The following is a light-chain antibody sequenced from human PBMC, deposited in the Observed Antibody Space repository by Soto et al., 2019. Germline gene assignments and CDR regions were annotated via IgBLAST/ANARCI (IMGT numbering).Light chain of an antibody. V-gene: IGKV1-9*01. J-gene: IGKJ5*01. CDR2: VAS. Sequence: DIQLTQSPSFLSASVGDRVTITCRASQGISSYLAWHQQKPGEAPKLLIYVASTLQSGVPSRFSGSGSGTEFTLTISSLQPEDFAVYYCQQLNTYPITFGQGTRLEIK. CDR1: QGISSY. CDR3: QQLNTYPIT.